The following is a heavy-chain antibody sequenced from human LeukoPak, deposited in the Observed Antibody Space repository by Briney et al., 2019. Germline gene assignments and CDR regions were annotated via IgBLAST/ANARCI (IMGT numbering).Heavy chain of an antibody. CDR1: GFTFSNYA. V-gene: IGHV3-23*01. J-gene: IGHJ4*02. CDR2: ISRNGGST. Sequence: GGSLRLSCAASGFTFSNYAMTWVRQAPGKGLEWVSTISRNGGSTYYADSVKGRFTISRDNAKNSLYLQMNSLRAEDTAIYYCTRVGYIDEGIDYWGQGTLVTVSS. CDR3: TRVGYIDEGIDY. D-gene: IGHD5-24*01.